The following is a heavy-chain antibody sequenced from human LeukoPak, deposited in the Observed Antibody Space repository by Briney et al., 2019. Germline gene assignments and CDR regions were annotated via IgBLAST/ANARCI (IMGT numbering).Heavy chain of an antibody. J-gene: IGHJ5*02. Sequence: PSETLSLTCTVSGGSISSSSYYWGWIRQPPGKGLEWIGSIYYSGNTYYNPSLKSRVTISVDTSKNQFSLKLSSVTAADTAVYYCARMVRGHRWFDPWGQGTLVTVSS. CDR3: ARMVRGHRWFDP. CDR1: GGSISSSSYY. D-gene: IGHD3-10*01. CDR2: IYYSGNT. V-gene: IGHV4-39*07.